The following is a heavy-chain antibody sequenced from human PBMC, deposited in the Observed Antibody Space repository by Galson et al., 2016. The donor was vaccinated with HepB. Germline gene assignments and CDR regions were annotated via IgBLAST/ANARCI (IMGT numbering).Heavy chain of an antibody. J-gene: IGHJ6*02. Sequence: SLRLSCAASGFTFSRNAFHWVRRAPGRGLEWVAVISYDGNNKKYLDSVKGRFTISRDNSYNTVYLQMNSLRADDTAVYYCASLQGYGDYGAYRYYSKDVWGQGTTVTVSS. CDR1: GFTFSRNA. CDR3: ASLQGYGDYGAYRYYSKDV. D-gene: IGHD4-17*01. V-gene: IGHV3-30-3*01. CDR2: ISYDGNNK.